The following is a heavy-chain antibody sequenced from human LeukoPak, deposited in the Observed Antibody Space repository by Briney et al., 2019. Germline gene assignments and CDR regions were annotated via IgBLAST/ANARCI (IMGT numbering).Heavy chain of an antibody. V-gene: IGHV3-7*01. CDR1: GFTFSSYW. D-gene: IGHD6-6*01. J-gene: IGHJ3*02. Sequence: HPGGSLRLSCAASGFTFSSYWMSWVRQAPGKGLEWVANIKQDGSEKYYVDSVKGRFTISRDNAKNSLYLQMNSLRAEDTAVYYCARDRMKRSPSGAFGIWGQGTMVTVSS. CDR3: ARDRMKRSPSGAFGI. CDR2: IKQDGSEK.